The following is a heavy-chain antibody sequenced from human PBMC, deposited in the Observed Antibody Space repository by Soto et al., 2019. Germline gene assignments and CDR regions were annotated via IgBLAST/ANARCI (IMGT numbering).Heavy chain of an antibody. J-gene: IGHJ4*02. CDR3: AKADGEQWLLPHLDK. Sequence: EVQLLESGGGVVQPGGSLRLSCVASGFNFKKFAMSWVRQAPGEGLEWVSGISCCGGSTSYAVSVKGRFSIARDDSTNTLSLQMNNLRVEDTAQYYCAKADGEQWLLPHLDKWGQGTLVTVS. D-gene: IGHD6-19*01. V-gene: IGHV3-23*01. CDR1: GFNFKKFA. CDR2: ISCCGGST.